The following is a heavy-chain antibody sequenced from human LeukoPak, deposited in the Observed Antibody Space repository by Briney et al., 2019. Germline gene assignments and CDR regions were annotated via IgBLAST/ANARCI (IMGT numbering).Heavy chain of an antibody. CDR1: GYIFTSFG. CDR3: ARGSGFQYRGITTNYYMDV. Sequence: ASVTVSCKASGYIFTSFGISWVRQAPGQGLEWMGWIDPKSGGTSFAQKFQGSVTMTRDTSISTAYIELSRLKCDDTAVYYCARGSGFQYRGITTNYYMDVWGKGTTVTVSS. J-gene: IGHJ6*03. D-gene: IGHD3-22*01. CDR2: IDPKSGGT. V-gene: IGHV1-2*02.